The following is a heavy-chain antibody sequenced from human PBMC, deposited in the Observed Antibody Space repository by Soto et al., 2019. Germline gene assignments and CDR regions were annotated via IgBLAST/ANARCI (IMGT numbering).Heavy chain of an antibody. Sequence: EVQLVESGGGLVKPGGSLRLSCAASGFTFSSYSMNWVRQAPGKGLEWVSSISRSSSYIYYADSVKGRFTISRDNAKNSLYLQMNSLRAEDTAVYYCARHTPYGSGSYYLDYWGQGTLVTVSS. CDR3: ARHTPYGSGSYYLDY. CDR2: ISRSSSYI. D-gene: IGHD3-10*01. J-gene: IGHJ4*02. CDR1: GFTFSSYS. V-gene: IGHV3-21*01.